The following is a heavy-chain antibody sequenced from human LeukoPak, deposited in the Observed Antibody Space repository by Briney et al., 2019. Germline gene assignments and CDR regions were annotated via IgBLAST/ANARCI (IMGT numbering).Heavy chain of an antibody. Sequence: SQTHSLTCAISGDSVSINSAAWNWIRQSPSRGLEWLGRTYQRSKWYNDYAVSVKSRITINPDISNNQFSLQLNSVTPEDTAVYYCARSPSPYSSGWYFDYWGQGTLVTVSS. CDR2: TYQRSKWYN. J-gene: IGHJ4*02. CDR1: GDSVSINSAA. V-gene: IGHV6-1*01. CDR3: ARSPSPYSSGWYFDY. D-gene: IGHD6-19*01.